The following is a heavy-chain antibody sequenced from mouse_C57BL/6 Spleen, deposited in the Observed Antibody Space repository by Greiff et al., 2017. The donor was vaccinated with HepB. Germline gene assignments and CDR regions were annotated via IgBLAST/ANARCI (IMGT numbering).Heavy chain of an antibody. CDR1: GFTFSSYG. J-gene: IGHJ4*01. CDR2: ISSGGSYT. CDR3: ASTVVAMDY. D-gene: IGHD1-1*01. V-gene: IGHV5-6*01. Sequence: EVQLVESGGDLVKPGGSLKLSCAASGFTFSSYGMSWVRQSPDKRLEWVATISSGGSYTYYPDSVKGRFTISRDNAKNTLYLQMSSLKSEDTAMYYCASTVVAMDYWGQGTSVTVSS.